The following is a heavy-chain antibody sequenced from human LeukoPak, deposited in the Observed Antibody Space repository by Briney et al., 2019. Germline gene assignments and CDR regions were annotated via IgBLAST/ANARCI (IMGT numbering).Heavy chain of an antibody. CDR2: IYPGDSDT. J-gene: IGHJ4*02. D-gene: IGHD3-22*01. CDR3: ARNPEYYYDSSGYYYFDY. CDR1: GYPFTSYW. V-gene: IGHV5-51*01. Sequence: GESLQISCQGSGYPFTSYWIGWVRQLPGKGLEWMGIIYPGDSDTRYSPSFQGQVTISADKSISTAYLQWSSLKASDTAMYYCARNPEYYYDSSGYYYFDYWGQGILVTVSS.